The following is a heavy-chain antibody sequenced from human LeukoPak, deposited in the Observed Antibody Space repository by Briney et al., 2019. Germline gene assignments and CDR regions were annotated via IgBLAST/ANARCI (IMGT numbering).Heavy chain of an antibody. CDR1: GFTFSSYG. CDR3: ARDTSSSWYPVPYYFDY. Sequence: GGSLRLSCAASGFTFSSYGMNWVRQAPGKGLEWVSSISSSSSYIYYADSVKGRFTISRDNAKNSLYLQMNSLRAEDTAVYYCARDTSSSWYPVPYYFDYWGQGTLVTVSS. CDR2: ISSSSSYI. D-gene: IGHD6-13*01. J-gene: IGHJ4*02. V-gene: IGHV3-21*01.